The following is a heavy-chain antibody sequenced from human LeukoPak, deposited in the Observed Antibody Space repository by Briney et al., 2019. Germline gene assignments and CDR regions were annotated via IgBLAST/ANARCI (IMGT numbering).Heavy chain of an antibody. CDR2: IIPIFGTR. CDR3: ARDTRRQSSSGYYLMDAFDI. D-gene: IGHD3-22*01. J-gene: IGHJ3*02. Sequence: ASVKVSCKASGGTFRSYAISWVRQAPGQGLEWMGRIIPIFGTRNYAQKFQGRVAIITDESTSTAYMELSRLRSEDTAVYYCARDTRRQSSSGYYLMDAFDIWGQGTMVTVSS. V-gene: IGHV1-69*05. CDR1: GGTFRSYA.